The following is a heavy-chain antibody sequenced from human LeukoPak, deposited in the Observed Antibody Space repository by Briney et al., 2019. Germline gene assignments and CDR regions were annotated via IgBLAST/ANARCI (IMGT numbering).Heavy chain of an antibody. Sequence: SVKVSCKASGGTFSSYAISWVRQAPGQGLEWMGGIIPIFGTANYAQKFQGRVTITADESTSTAYMELSSLRSEDTAVYYCARVDRRDIVVDILTDHYGMDVWGKGTTVTVSS. D-gene: IGHD2-2*01. J-gene: IGHJ6*04. CDR3: ARVDRRDIVVDILTDHYGMDV. V-gene: IGHV1-69*13. CDR2: IIPIFGTA. CDR1: GGTFSSYA.